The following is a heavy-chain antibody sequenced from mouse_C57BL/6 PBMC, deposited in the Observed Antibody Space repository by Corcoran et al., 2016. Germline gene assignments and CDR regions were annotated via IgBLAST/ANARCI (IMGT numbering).Heavy chain of an antibody. CDR3: AREGTTVASS. CDR1: GYTFTDYY. V-gene: IGHV1-26*01. CDR2: INPNNGGT. Sequence: EVQLQQSGPELVKPGASVKISCKASGYTFTDYYMNWVKQSHGKSLEWIGDINPNNGGTSYNQKFKGKATLTVDKSSSTAYMELRSLTSEDSAVYYGAREGTTVASSWGTGTTVTVSS. D-gene: IGHD1-1*01. J-gene: IGHJ1*03.